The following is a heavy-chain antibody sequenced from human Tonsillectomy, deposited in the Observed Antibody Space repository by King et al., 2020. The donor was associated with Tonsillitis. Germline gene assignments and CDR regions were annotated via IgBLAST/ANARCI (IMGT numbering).Heavy chain of an antibody. CDR2: IKSKAYGGTT. D-gene: IGHD2-2*01. V-gene: IGHV3-49*04. CDR1: GFTFGDYD. Sequence: VQLVESGGGLVQPGRSLRLSCTASGFTFGDYDMSWVRQAPGKGLEWVGFIKSKAYGGTTEYAASVKGRFTISRDDSKSIAYLQMNSLKTEDTAVYYCTVIYCSSTRCDHYYVMAVWGQGTTVTVS. CDR3: TVIYCSSTRCDHYYVMAV. J-gene: IGHJ6*02.